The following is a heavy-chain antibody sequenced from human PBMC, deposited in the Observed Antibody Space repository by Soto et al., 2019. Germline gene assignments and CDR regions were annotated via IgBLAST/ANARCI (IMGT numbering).Heavy chain of an antibody. CDR2: IYYIGST. CDR1: GGSISSGGYY. CDR3: ARSVFP. V-gene: IGHV4-31*11. Sequence: SETLSLTCAVSGGSISSGGYYWNWIRQHPGKGLEWIGYIYYIGSTYYNPSLKSRVTISLDTSKNQFSLRLSSVTAADTAVYYCARSVFPWGQGTLVTVS. J-gene: IGHJ5*02.